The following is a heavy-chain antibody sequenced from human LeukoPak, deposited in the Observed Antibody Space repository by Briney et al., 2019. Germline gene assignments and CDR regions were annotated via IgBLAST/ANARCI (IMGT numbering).Heavy chain of an antibody. CDR2: AYLGAQWYT. CDR1: GDSVSGSPAV. D-gene: IGHD3-10*01. V-gene: IGHV6-1*01. J-gene: IGHJ4*02. Sequence: SQTLSLTCAISGDSVSGSPAVWGSARQYRSRGLGWRGRAYLGAQWYTHYAGAVKGRLTITPDTSKNQFSLQLMSVTPEDTAVYYCARGTVRGGTNFDYWGQGTLVTVSS. CDR3: ARGTVRGGTNFDY.